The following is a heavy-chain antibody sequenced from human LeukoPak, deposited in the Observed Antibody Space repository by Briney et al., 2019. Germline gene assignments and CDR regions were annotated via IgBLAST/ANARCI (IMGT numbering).Heavy chain of an antibody. CDR2: ISGSGGST. CDR3: ATPHHALRYFLGSVSWDY. CDR1: GFTFSSYA. J-gene: IGHJ4*02. V-gene: IGHV3-23*01. Sequence: QPGGSLRLSCAASGFTFSSYAMSWVRQAPGKGLEWVSAISGSGGSTYYADSVKGRFTISRGNSKNTLYLQMNSLRAEDTAVYYCATPHHALRYFLGSVSWDYWGQGTLVTVSS. D-gene: IGHD3-9*01.